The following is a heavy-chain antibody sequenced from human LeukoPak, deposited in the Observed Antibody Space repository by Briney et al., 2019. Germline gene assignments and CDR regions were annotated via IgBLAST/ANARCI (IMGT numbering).Heavy chain of an antibody. V-gene: IGHV4-59*12. CDR2: IYYSGST. CDR1: GGSISSYY. J-gene: IGHJ6*02. D-gene: IGHD3-10*01. Sequence: SETLSLTCTVSGGSISSYYWSWIRQPPGKGLEWIGYIYYSGSTNYNPSLKSRVTISVDTSKNQFSLNLSSVTAADTAVYYCARRGRMVRTRLNDYYGMDVWGQGTTVTVSS. CDR3: ARRGRMVRTRLNDYYGMDV.